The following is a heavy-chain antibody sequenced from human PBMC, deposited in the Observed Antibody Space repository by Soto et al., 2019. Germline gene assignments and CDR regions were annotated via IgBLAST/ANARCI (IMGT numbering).Heavy chain of an antibody. V-gene: IGHV3-7*03. Sequence: PGGSLRLSCAASGFTFSTYWMTWVRQSPGKGLEWVANMNRDGSEKYYADSVRGRFTISRDNAKNSLYLQMTSLRADDTAVYYCTRGFYGAEDYWGQGTLVTVSS. CDR3: TRGFYGAEDY. CDR2: MNRDGSEK. D-gene: IGHD4-17*01. J-gene: IGHJ4*02. CDR1: GFTFSTYW.